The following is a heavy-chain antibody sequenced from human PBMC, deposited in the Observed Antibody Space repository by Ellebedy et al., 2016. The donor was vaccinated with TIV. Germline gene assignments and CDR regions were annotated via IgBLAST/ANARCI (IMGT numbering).Heavy chain of an antibody. D-gene: IGHD2-15*01. J-gene: IGHJ5*02. CDR1: GFTFSTYW. Sequence: GESLKISCVASGFTFSTYWMTWVRQVPGKGLEWLANTKPDGTEKYYVDSVRGRFTLSRDNAKNSLYLQMNSPRAEDTAIYYCTKTSVASPGESWGQGTLVTVSS. CDR3: TKTSVASPGES. CDR2: TKPDGTEK. V-gene: IGHV3-7*03.